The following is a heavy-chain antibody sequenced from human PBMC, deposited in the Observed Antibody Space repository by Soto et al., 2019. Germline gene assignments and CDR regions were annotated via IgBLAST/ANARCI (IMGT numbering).Heavy chain of an antibody. CDR3: TRVPVEVSGADFDY. Sequence: EVQLVESGGGLVQPGGSLRLSCAASGFTFSSCWMSWVRQAPGKGLEWVGNIKEDGTEIKYVDSVKGRFTISRDNAKSSLYLQINNLRAEDTAVYYCTRVPVEVSGADFDYWGQGTLVTVSA. CDR1: GFTFSSCW. CDR2: IKEDGTEI. J-gene: IGHJ4*02. D-gene: IGHD6-19*01. V-gene: IGHV3-7*01.